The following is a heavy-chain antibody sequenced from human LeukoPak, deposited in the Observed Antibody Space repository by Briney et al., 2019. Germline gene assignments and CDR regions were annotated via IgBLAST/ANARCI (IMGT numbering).Heavy chain of an antibody. D-gene: IGHD2-8*02. Sequence: PGRSLRLSCVASGFTFSSYAMHWVRQAPGKGLEWVAVISYDGSNKYYADSVKGRFTISRDNSKNTLYLQMNSLRAEDTAVYYCARDAVVLSPDYYYYMDVWGKGTTVTVSS. CDR2: ISYDGSNK. V-gene: IGHV3-30*04. CDR1: GFTFSSYA. J-gene: IGHJ6*03. CDR3: ARDAVVLSPDYYYYMDV.